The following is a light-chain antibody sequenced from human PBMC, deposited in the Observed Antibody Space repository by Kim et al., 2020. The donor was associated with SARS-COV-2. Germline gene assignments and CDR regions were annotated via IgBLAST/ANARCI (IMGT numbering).Light chain of an antibody. CDR1: SLRSNY. CDR2: DKN. CDR3: NSRDSSGNHRVV. Sequence: LGETHMITRQGDSLRSNYPCWYQQKQAQAPVLVIYDKNNRPSGIPDRFSVSSSGNTATLTITGAQAEEDADYYCNSRDSSGNHRVVFGGGTKLTVL. V-gene: IGLV3-19*01. J-gene: IGLJ2*01.